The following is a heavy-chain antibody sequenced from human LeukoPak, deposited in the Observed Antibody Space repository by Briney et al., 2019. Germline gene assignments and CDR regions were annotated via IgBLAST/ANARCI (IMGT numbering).Heavy chain of an antibody. Sequence: ASVKVSCKASGYNFAGYEINWVRQATGQGLEWMGRMNPNSRETAYAQKFQGRVTMTPDTSLKTAYLELNNLGSEDTAVYFCARDGAARSFDYWGQGTLVTVSS. CDR2: MNPNSRET. J-gene: IGHJ4*02. V-gene: IGHV1-8*01. CDR1: GYNFAGYE. D-gene: IGHD3-16*01. CDR3: ARDGAARSFDY.